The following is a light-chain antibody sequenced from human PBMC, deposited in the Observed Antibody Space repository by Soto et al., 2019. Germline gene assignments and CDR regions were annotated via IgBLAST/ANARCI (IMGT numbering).Light chain of an antibody. CDR3: MQALQTTLT. CDR1: QSLLFSNGVNY. Sequence: DIVMTQSPLSLSVTPGEPASISCRSSQSLLFSNGVNYLDWYLQKPGQSPQLLIFLGSNRASGVPERFNGSGSATDFTLKISRVEAEDVRTYYCMQALQTTLTFGGGTKVEIK. CDR2: LGS. J-gene: IGKJ4*01. V-gene: IGKV2-28*01.